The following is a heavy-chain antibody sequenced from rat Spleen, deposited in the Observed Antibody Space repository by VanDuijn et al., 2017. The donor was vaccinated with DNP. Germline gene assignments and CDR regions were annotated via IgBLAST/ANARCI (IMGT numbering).Heavy chain of an antibody. CDR1: GFTFSNYY. J-gene: IGHJ2*01. V-gene: IGHV5S11*01. Sequence: EVQLVESGGGLVQPGRSLKLSCEASGFTFSNYYMAWVRQAPTKGLAWVAAISPGGGNIYYRGSVKGRFTISRDNSKSTLYLQMDSLRSEETATYYCAKAGGYSPWYFDYWGRGVMVTVSS. CDR2: ISPGGGNI. D-gene: IGHD1-11*01. CDR3: AKAGGYSPWYFDY.